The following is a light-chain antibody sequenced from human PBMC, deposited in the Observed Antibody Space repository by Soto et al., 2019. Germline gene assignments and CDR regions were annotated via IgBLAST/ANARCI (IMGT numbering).Light chain of an antibody. Sequence: EIVLTQSPATLSLSPGERATLSCRASQSVSSYLAWYQHKPGQAPRLLIYDASNRATGIPARFSGSGSGTDFTLTISRLEPEDFGVYYCQQRSTWPVTFGGGTKVEIK. CDR3: QQRSTWPVT. V-gene: IGKV3-11*01. J-gene: IGKJ4*01. CDR1: QSVSSY. CDR2: DAS.